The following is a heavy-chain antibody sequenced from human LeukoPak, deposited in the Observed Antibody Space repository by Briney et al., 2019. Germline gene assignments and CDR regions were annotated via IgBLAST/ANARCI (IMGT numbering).Heavy chain of an antibody. D-gene: IGHD3-9*01. CDR3: ARAGFDILTGSTERFDP. CDR2: ISYSGST. Sequence: SETLSLTCTVSGGSISSASFSWAWIRQLPGKGLEWIGYISYSGSTYYNPSLKSRLIILVDTSKNQFSLKLSSVTAADTAVYYCARAGFDILTGSTERFDPWGQGIRVTVSS. V-gene: IGHV4-31*03. CDR1: GGSISSASFS. J-gene: IGHJ5*02.